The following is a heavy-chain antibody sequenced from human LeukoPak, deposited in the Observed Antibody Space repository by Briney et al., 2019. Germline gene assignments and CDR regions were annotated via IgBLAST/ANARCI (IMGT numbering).Heavy chain of an antibody. CDR2: ISGSGGST. Sequence: GGSLRLSCSASGFTFSSYAMSWVRQAPGKGLEWVSAISGSGGSTYYADSVKGRFTISRDNSKNTLYLQMNSLRAEDTAVYYCAKDERWLQYYFDYWGQGTLVTVSS. CDR1: GFTFSSYA. D-gene: IGHD5-24*01. CDR3: AKDERWLQYYFDY. V-gene: IGHV3-23*01. J-gene: IGHJ4*02.